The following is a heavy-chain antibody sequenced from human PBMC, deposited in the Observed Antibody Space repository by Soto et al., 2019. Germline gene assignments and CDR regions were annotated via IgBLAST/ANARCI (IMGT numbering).Heavy chain of an antibody. CDR1: GGTFSSYA. V-gene: IGHV1-69*05. J-gene: IGHJ5*02. Sequence: GASVKVSCKASGGTFSSYAISWVRQAPGQGLEWMGGIIPIFGTANYAQKFQGRVTITTDESTSTAYMELRSLRSDDTAVYYCARDQRLWGAYPSPWGQGTLVTVSS. CDR2: IIPIFGTA. CDR3: ARDQRLWGAYPSP. D-gene: IGHD1-26*01.